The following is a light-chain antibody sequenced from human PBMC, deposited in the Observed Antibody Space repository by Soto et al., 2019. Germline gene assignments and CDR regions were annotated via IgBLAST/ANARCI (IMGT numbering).Light chain of an antibody. CDR2: GND. CDR1: SSTFGSNA. CDR3: AAWDDSLNGPV. J-gene: IGLJ2*01. Sequence: QSVLTQPPSASGTPGQRVAISCSGSSSTFGSNAVNWYQQLPGTAPKLLIYGNDQRPSGVPDRFSGSKSGTSASLAISGLQSDDAADYYCAAWDDSLNGPVFGGGTKLTVL. V-gene: IGLV1-44*01.